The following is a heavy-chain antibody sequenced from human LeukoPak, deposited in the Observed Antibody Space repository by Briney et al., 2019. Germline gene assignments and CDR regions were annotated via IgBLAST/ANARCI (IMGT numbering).Heavy chain of an antibody. CDR3: ARSNQADDY. J-gene: IGHJ4*02. D-gene: IGHD1-14*01. CDR2: INPGGSSI. V-gene: IGHV3-74*01. CDR1: GFTFSSDW. Sequence: GGSLRLSCAASGFTFSSDWMHWVRQVPGKGLVWVARINPGGSSITYADSVKGRFTISRDNAKNTLYLQMDSLRAEDTGVYYCARSNQADDYWGRGTLVTVSS.